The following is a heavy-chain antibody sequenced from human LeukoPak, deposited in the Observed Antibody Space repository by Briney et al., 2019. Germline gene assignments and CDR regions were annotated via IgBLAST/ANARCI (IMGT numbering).Heavy chain of an antibody. CDR2: IYYSGRT. J-gene: IGHJ1*01. CDR3: ARRRYYDGSGYLE. Sequence: SETLSLSCSVSGDSVSRSDSYWDWIRQPPGKGLEWIGTIYYSGRTYYSPSLKSRVTMSVDPSNNQFSLNLRSVTAADTAVYYCARRRYYDGSGYLEWGQGTLLSVSS. CDR1: GDSVSRSDSY. D-gene: IGHD3-22*01. V-gene: IGHV4-39*01.